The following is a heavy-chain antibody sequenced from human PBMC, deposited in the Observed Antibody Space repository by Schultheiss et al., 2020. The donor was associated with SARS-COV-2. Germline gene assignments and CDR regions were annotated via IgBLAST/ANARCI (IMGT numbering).Heavy chain of an antibody. V-gene: IGHV1-2*04. D-gene: IGHD3-10*01. CDR1: GYTFTGYH. J-gene: IGHJ6*02. CDR3: ARDHGARYYYGMDV. Sequence: ASVKVSCKASGYTFTGYHIHWVRQAPGQGLEWMGWINPNSGDTNYAQKFQGWVTMTRDTSISTAFMELSRLRSDDTAVYYCARDHGARYYYGMDVWGQGTTVTVSS. CDR2: INPNSGDT.